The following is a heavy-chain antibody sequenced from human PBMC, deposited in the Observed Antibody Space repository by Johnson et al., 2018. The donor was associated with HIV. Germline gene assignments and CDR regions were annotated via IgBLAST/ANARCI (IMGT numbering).Heavy chain of an antibody. D-gene: IGHD5-24*01. CDR3: TRDWGEDGYTWGLGFDI. J-gene: IGHJ3*02. Sequence: QVQLVESGGGVVQPGRSLRLSCVASGFTFSTYAMHWVRQAPGKGLEWVAVIWYDGSNKYYADSVKGRFTISRDNSKNTLYLEMNSLRPEDTGVYYCTRDWGEDGYTWGLGFDIWGPGTVVTVSS. V-gene: IGHV3-33*08. CDR1: GFTFSTYA. CDR2: IWYDGSNK.